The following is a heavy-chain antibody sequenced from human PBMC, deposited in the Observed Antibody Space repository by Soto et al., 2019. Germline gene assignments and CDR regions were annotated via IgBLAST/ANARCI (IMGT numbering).Heavy chain of an antibody. CDR2: ISSSGGST. Sequence: EVQLLESGGGLVQPGGSLRLSCAASGFTFSNYAMSWVRQAPGKGLEWVSGISSSGGSTYYADSVKGRFTISRDNSKNTLSLQMNSLRAEDTAVYYCAKDPNGDYVCGFEMWGQGTMVTVSS. CDR1: GFTFSNYA. CDR3: AKDPNGDYVCGFEM. D-gene: IGHD4-17*01. J-gene: IGHJ3*02. V-gene: IGHV3-23*01.